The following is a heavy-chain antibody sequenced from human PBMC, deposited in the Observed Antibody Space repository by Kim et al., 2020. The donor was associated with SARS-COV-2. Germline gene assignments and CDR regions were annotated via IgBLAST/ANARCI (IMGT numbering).Heavy chain of an antibody. CDR2: IYPGDSDT. J-gene: IGHJ3*02. Sequence: GESLKISCKGSGYSFTSYWIGWVRQMPGKGLEWMGIIYPGDSDTRYSPSFQGQVTISADKSISTAYMQWSSLKASDTAMYYCASRSGWTNDAFDIWGQGTMVTVSS. V-gene: IGHV5-51*01. CDR3: ASRSGWTNDAFDI. D-gene: IGHD6-19*01. CDR1: GYSFTSYW.